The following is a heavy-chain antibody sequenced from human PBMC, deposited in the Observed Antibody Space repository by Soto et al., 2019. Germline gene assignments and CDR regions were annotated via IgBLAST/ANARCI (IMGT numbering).Heavy chain of an antibody. Sequence: GGSLRLSCAASGFTVSNYDMHWVRQAPGKGLEWVAVIWYDGSYKYYADSVQGRFTISRDNSKSTLYLQMNSLRAEDTAVYYCARDRFPLQAYFDYWGQGTLVTVSS. CDR3: ARDRFPLQAYFDY. CDR1: GFTVSNYD. CDR2: IWYDGSYK. V-gene: IGHV3-33*01. J-gene: IGHJ4*02.